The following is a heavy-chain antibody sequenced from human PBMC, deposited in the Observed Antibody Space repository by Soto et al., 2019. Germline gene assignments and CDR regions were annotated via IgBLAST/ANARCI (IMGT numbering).Heavy chain of an antibody. CDR3: AKCIQTNWKYDAFHV. CDR2: ITANGGTT. D-gene: IGHD1-7*01. J-gene: IGHJ3*01. Sequence: PGGSLRLSCAASGFTFSSYSMSWVRQAPGKGLEYVSHITANGGTTYYADSVKGRFTISRDSSRNTLYLQMNSLRAEDTAVYYCAKCIQTNWKYDAFHVWGQGTMVTVSS. V-gene: IGHV3-23*01. CDR1: GFTFSSYS.